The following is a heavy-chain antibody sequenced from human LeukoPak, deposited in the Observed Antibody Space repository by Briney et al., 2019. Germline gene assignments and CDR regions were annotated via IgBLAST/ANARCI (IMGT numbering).Heavy chain of an antibody. J-gene: IGHJ4*02. D-gene: IGHD7-27*01. CDR3: AKNWGSLDY. Sequence: GGSLRLSCAASGFTFDSNSMSWVRQAPGKGLEWVANIKQDGSEKYYVDSVKGRFTISRDNAKNPLYLQMNSLRAEGTAVYYCAKNWGSLDYWGPGTLVTVSS. V-gene: IGHV3-7*01. CDR2: IKQDGSEK. CDR1: GFTFDSNS.